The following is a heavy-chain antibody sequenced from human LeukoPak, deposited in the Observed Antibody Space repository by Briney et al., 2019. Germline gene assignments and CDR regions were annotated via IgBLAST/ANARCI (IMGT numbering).Heavy chain of an antibody. CDR2: IASKAYGGTT. Sequence: GGSLRLSCAISGVRFEDYAMNWVRQAPGKGLEWVGLIASKAYGGTTEFAASVKGRFSISRDESKPIVYLQMNSLKIEDTGVYYCTTEDERGGSYWGGEYWGQGTLVTVSS. D-gene: IGHD3-10*01. V-gene: IGHV3-49*04. CDR1: GVRFEDYA. J-gene: IGHJ4*02. CDR3: TTEDERGGSYWGGEY.